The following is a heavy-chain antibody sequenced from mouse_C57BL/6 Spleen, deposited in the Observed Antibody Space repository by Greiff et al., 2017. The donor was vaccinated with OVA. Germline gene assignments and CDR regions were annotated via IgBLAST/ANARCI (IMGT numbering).Heavy chain of an antibody. Sequence: EVKLMESGGGLVKPGGSLKLSCAASGFTFSSYAMSWVRQTPEKRLEWVATISAGGSYTYYPDNVKGRFTISRDNAKNNLYLQMSHLKSEDTAMKDCARDGKGLAYAMDYWGQGTSVTVSS. J-gene: IGHJ4*01. CDR1: GFTFSSYA. V-gene: IGHV5-4*01. CDR2: ISAGGSYT. CDR3: ARDGKGLAYAMDY. D-gene: IGHD3-3*01.